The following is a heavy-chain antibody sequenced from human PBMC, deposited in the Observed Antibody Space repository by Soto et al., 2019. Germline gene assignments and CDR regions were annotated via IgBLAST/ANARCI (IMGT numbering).Heavy chain of an antibody. Sequence: QVTLKESGPALVKPTETLTLTCTVSGFSLTTGKMGVSWIRHPPGKALEWLAHIFSDNERSYSTSLQGRLTISKDTSGSQVVLSMTNVDPVDTATYYCARMNVDSYQFYYAMDVWGQGTTVTVSS. J-gene: IGHJ6*02. CDR1: GFSLTTGKMG. CDR2: IFSDNER. V-gene: IGHV2-26*01. D-gene: IGHD4-17*01. CDR3: ARMNVDSYQFYYAMDV.